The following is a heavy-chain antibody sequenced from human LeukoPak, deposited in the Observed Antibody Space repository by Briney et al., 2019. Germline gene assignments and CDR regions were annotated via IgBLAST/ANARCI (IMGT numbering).Heavy chain of an antibody. CDR2: ISGSGTTT. CDR3: AKDSDISAFFDY. V-gene: IGHV3-23*01. J-gene: IGHJ4*02. Sequence: GGSLRLSCAASGFTFKNYAINWVRQAPGKGLEWVSRISGSGTTTDYAGSVKGRFTVSRDNSKNTVYLQMTSLRAEDTAIYYCAKDSDISAFFDYWGQGTPVTVSS. D-gene: IGHD2-15*01. CDR1: GFTFKNYA.